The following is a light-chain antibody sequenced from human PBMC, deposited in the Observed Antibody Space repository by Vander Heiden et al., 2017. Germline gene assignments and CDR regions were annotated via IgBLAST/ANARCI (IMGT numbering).Light chain of an antibody. CDR1: SSHVGGYNY. CDR2: DVN. Sequence: QSALTQPRSVSGSPGQSVTISCTGTSSHVGGYNYVSWYQQHPAKAPNLLIFDVNKRPSGVPDRFSGSRSGNTASLTTSGLQAEDEADYYCCSYAGSYNFFVFGTGTKVTVL. J-gene: IGLJ1*01. V-gene: IGLV2-11*01. CDR3: CSYAGSYNFFV.